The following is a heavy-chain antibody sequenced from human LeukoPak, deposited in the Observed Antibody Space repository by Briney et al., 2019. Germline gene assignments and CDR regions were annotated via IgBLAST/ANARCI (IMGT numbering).Heavy chain of an antibody. V-gene: IGHV3-30-3*01. CDR3: ARGSSGYKPYGMDV. CDR1: GFTFSSFA. CDR2: ISYDGSNK. J-gene: IGHJ6*02. Sequence: GGSLRLSCAASGFTFSSFAIHWVRQAPGKGLEWVALISYDGSNKYYADSVKGRFTISRDNAKNSLNLQMNSLRAEDTAVYYCARGSSGYKPYGMDVWGQGTTVTVSS. D-gene: IGHD3-22*01.